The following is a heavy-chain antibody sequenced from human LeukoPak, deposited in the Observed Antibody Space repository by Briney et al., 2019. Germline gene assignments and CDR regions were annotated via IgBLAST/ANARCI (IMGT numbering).Heavy chain of an antibody. CDR1: GFTFSSYG. D-gene: IGHD4-17*01. CDR3: ARDRKVAAHYDYGDYPALPDY. V-gene: IGHV3-33*01. J-gene: IGHJ4*02. Sequence: GGSLRLSCAASGFTFSSYGMHWVRQAPGKGLEWVAVIWYDGSNKYYADSVRGRFTISRDNSKNTLYLQMDSLRAEDTAVYYCARDRKVAAHYDYGDYPALPDYWGQGTLVTVSS. CDR2: IWYDGSNK.